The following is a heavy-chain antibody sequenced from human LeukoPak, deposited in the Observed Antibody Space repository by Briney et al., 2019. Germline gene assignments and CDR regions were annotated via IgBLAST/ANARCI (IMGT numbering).Heavy chain of an antibody. CDR3: ARDNDFDY. D-gene: IGHD2-8*01. CDR2: IYPGGGST. J-gene: IGHJ4*02. Sequence: AASVKVSCKASGYTFTSYYIHWVRQAPGQGLEWMGIIYPGGGSTSYAQKFQGRVTMTRDMSASTVYMELSSLRSEDTAVYYCARDNDFDYWGQGTLVTVSS. CDR1: GYTFTSYY. V-gene: IGHV1-46*01.